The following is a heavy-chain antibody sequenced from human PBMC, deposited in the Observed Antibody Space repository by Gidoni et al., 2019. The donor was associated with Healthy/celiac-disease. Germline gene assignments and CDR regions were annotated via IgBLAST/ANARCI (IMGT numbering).Heavy chain of an antibody. CDR1: GFTFSSYA. CDR2: ICGRGGST. CDR3: AKYRDYGDYHVPRWFDP. J-gene: IGHJ5*02. Sequence: EVQLLESGGGLVQPGGSLRLSCAASGFTFSSYAMSWVRQAPGKGLGWVSAICGRGGSTYYADSVKGRFTISRDNSKNTLYLQMNSLRAEDTAVYYCAKYRDYGDYHVPRWFDPWGQGTLVTVSS. V-gene: IGHV3-23*01. D-gene: IGHD4-17*01.